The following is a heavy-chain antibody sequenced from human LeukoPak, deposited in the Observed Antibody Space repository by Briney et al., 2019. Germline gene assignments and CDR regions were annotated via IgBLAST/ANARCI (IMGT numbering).Heavy chain of an antibody. Sequence: HSGGSLRLSCAASGFTFSSYAMHWVRQAPRKGLEWVAVISYDGSNKYYADSVKGRFTISRDNSKNTLYLQMNSLRAEDTAVYYCAKGTIITIFGVVSPFDYWGQGTLVTVSS. CDR3: AKGTIITIFGVVSPFDY. CDR1: GFTFSSYA. V-gene: IGHV3-30-3*01. J-gene: IGHJ4*02. D-gene: IGHD3-3*01. CDR2: ISYDGSNK.